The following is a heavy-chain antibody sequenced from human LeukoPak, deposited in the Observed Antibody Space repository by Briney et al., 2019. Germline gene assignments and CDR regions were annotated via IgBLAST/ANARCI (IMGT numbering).Heavy chain of an antibody. D-gene: IGHD6-19*01. Sequence: GGSLRLSCAASGFTFSIYEMNWVRQAPGKGLEWVSYISSSGSTLYYADPVKGRFTISRDNAKNSLYLQMNSLRAEDTALYYCARDHYSSGWYYFDYWGQGTLVTVSS. J-gene: IGHJ4*02. CDR3: ARDHYSSGWYYFDY. V-gene: IGHV3-48*03. CDR2: ISSSGSTL. CDR1: GFTFSIYE.